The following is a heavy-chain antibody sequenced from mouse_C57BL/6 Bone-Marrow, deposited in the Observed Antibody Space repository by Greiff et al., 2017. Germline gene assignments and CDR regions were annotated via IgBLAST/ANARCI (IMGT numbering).Heavy chain of an antibody. CDR1: GYTFTNYW. Sequence: QVQLQQSGAELVRPGTSVKMSCKASGYTFTNYWIGWAKQRPVPGLAWIGDIYPGGGYTNYNEKFKGKATLTADKSSSTAYMQFSSLTSEDSASYYWARLRRRYDYAMDYWGQGTSVTVSS. CDR2: IYPGGGYT. CDR3: ARLRRRYDYAMDY. D-gene: IGHD2-12*01. V-gene: IGHV1-63*01. J-gene: IGHJ4*01.